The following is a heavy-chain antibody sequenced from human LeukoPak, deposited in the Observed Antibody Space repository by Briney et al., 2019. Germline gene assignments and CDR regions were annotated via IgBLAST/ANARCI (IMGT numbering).Heavy chain of an antibody. Sequence: GGSLRLSCAASGFTFSSYGMHWVRRAPGKGLEWVSVVSNSGSSTYYADSVKGRFTIFRDNSKNTLYLQMNSLRAEDTAVYYCAKLEMTTIKADSWGQGTLVSVSS. CDR3: AKLEMTTIKADS. V-gene: IGHV3-23*01. CDR1: GFTFSSYG. J-gene: IGHJ4*02. D-gene: IGHD5-24*01. CDR2: VSNSGSST.